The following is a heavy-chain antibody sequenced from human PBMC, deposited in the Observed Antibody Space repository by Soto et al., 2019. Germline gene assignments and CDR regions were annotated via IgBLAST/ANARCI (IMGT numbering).Heavy chain of an antibody. CDR3: ARSGTTEKTTVFDY. Sequence: SETLSLTCTVSGGSISSYYWSWIRQPPGKGLEWIGYIYYSGSTNYNPSLKSRVTISVDTSKNQFSLKLSSVTAADTAVYYCARSGTTEKTTVFDYWGQGTLVTVSS. CDR2: IYYSGST. J-gene: IGHJ4*02. D-gene: IGHD4-17*01. V-gene: IGHV4-59*08. CDR1: GGSISSYY.